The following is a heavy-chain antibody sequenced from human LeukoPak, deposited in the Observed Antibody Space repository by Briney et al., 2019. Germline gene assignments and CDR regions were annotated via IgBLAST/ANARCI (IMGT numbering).Heavy chain of an antibody. V-gene: IGHV4-61*02. CDR2: IYTSGST. CDR1: GGSISSGSYY. D-gene: IGHD1-26*01. Sequence: SQTLSLTCTVSGGSISSGSYYWSWIRQPAGKGLEWIGRIYTSGSTNYNPSLKSRVTISVDTSKNQFSLKLSSVTAADTAVYYCARVPGIVGAIYAFDIWGQGTMVTVSS. CDR3: ARVPGIVGAIYAFDI. J-gene: IGHJ3*02.